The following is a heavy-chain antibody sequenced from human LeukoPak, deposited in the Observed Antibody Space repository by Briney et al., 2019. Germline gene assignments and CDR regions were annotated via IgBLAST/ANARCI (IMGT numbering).Heavy chain of an antibody. V-gene: IGHV1-2*02. J-gene: IGHJ4*02. D-gene: IGHD4-17*01. CDR2: INPNSGGT. CDR3: ARESGSVTSEVDFDY. CDR1: GYTFTSYG. Sequence: ASVKVSCKASGYTFTSYGISWVRQAPGQGLEWMGWINPNSGGTNYAQKFQGRVTMTRDTSISTAYMELSRMRSDDTAVYYCARESGSVTSEVDFDYWGQGTLVTVSS.